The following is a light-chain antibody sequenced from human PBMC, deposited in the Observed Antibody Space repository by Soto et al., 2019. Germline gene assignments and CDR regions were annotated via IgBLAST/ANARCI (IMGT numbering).Light chain of an antibody. CDR3: MQATHWPWT. V-gene: IGKV2-30*01. J-gene: IGKJ1*01. CDR2: KVS. CDR1: QSLVSSNGNTF. Sequence: DVVMTQSPLSLPVTLGQPASIPCRSSQSLVSSNGNTFLIWFQQRPGQSPRRLIYKVSNRDSAVPDRFTGSGSGNDFTLEISRVEAEDVGVYYCMQATHWPWTFGQGTKVEIK.